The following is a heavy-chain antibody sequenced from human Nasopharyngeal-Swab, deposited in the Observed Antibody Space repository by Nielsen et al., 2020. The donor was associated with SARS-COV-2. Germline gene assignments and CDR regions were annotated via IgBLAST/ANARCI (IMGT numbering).Heavy chain of an antibody. CDR2: IYPGDSDT. D-gene: IGHD5-18*01. J-gene: IGHJ6*02. CDR3: ARQLWLVDYYYGMDV. CDR1: GYSFTSYW. Sequence: GESLKISCKGSGYSFTSYWIGWVRQMPGKGLEWMGIIYPGDSDTRYSPSFQGQVTISADKSISTAYLQWSSLEASDTAMYYCARQLWLVDYYYGMDVWGQGTTVTVSS. V-gene: IGHV5-51*01.